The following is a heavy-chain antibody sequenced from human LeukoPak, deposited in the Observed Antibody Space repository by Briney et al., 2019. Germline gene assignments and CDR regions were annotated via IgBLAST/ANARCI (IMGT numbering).Heavy chain of an antibody. CDR2: IYYSGST. CDR3: ARGILGYCSGGSCYSSYYYYMDV. CDR1: GGSISSSSYY. Sequence: SETLSLTCTVSGGSISSSSYYWGWIRQPPGKGVEWIGSIYYSGSTYYNPSLKSRVAISVDTPKNQFSLKLSSVTAADTAVYYCARGILGYCSGGSCYSSYYYYMDVWGKGTTVTVSS. D-gene: IGHD2-15*01. J-gene: IGHJ6*03. V-gene: IGHV4-39*07.